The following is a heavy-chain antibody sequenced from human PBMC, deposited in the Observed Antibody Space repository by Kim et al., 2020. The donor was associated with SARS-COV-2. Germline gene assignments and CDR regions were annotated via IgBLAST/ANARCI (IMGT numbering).Heavy chain of an antibody. V-gene: IGHV4-34*01. CDR2: INHSGST. CDR1: GGSFSGYY. D-gene: IGHD3-10*01. J-gene: IGHJ1*01. Sequence: SETLSLTCAVYGGSFSGYYWSWIRQPPGKGLEWIGEINHSGSTNYNPSLKSRVTISVDTSKNQFSLKLSSVTAADTAVYYCARGRGLWFGVSYEYFQHWGQGTLVTVSS. CDR3: ARGRGLWFGVSYEYFQH.